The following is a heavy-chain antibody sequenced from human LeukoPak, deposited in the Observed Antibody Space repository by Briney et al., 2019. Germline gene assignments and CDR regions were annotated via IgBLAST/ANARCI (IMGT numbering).Heavy chain of an antibody. J-gene: IGHJ4*02. D-gene: IGHD3-10*01. CDR3: ARAGSYGSGSLDY. CDR2: IYYSGST. V-gene: IGHV4-31*11. CDR1: GGSFSGYY. Sequence: SETLSLTCAVYGGSFSGYYWSWIRQHPGKGLEWIGYIYYSGSTYYNPSLKSRVTISVDTSKNQFSLKLSSVTAADTAVYYCARAGSYGSGSLDYWGQGTLVTVSS.